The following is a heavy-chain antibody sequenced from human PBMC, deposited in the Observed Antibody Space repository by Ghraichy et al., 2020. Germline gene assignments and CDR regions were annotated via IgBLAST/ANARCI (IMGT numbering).Heavy chain of an antibody. Sequence: SETLSLTCTVSGDSISSSNYYWGWIRQPPGKGLEWIASIYYSGSTHYNPSLKSRVSISVDTSKNQFSLKLSSVTAADTAVYYCARGSRILRFLEWDYWGQGTLVTVSS. CDR2: IYYSGST. J-gene: IGHJ4*02. CDR1: GDSISSSNYY. D-gene: IGHD3-3*01. V-gene: IGHV4-39*01. CDR3: ARGSRILRFLEWDY.